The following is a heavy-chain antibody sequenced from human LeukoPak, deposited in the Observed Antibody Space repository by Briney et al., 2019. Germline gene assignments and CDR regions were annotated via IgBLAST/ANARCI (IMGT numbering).Heavy chain of an antibody. CDR1: GVSISSSSYF. Sequence: SETLSLTCSVSGVSISSSSYFWGWIRQPPGKGLEWIGSIYYSGSTYYNPSLKSRVTISVDTSKNQFSLKLSSVTAADTAVYYCARQEYYFDYWGQGTLVTVSS. CDR2: IYYSGST. V-gene: IGHV4-39*01. D-gene: IGHD3-10*01. J-gene: IGHJ4*02. CDR3: ARQEYYFDY.